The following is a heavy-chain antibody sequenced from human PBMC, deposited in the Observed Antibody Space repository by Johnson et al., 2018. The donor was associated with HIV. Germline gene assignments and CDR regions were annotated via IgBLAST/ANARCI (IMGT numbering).Heavy chain of an antibody. CDR2: INWNGGRT. CDR3: AKPQPPIVVVTATVEGEAFDI. Sequence: VQLVESGGGLVQPGGSLRLSCAASGITVSSSYMSWVRQAPGKGLEWVSTINWNGGRTGYAASVKARFTISRENATNTRYLQMNSLIAEDTAVYYCAKPQPPIVVVTATVEGEAFDIWGQGTMVTVSS. CDR1: GITVSSSY. V-gene: IGHV3-66*02. D-gene: IGHD2-21*02. J-gene: IGHJ3*02.